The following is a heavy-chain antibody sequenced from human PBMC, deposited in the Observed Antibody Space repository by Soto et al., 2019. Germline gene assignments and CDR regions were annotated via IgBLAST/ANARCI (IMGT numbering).Heavy chain of an antibody. CDR3: ARDTRGSGWFDY. CDR1: GGASDTYY. D-gene: IGHD6-19*01. J-gene: IGHJ4*02. Sequence: SDTLSLTCSVSGGASDTYYWSWIRQPAGKGLEWIGRIYPTGTSNYNPSLKSRVTMSLDTSENQFSLKLSSVTAADTALYFCARDTRGSGWFDYWGQGTLVTVSS. V-gene: IGHV4-4*07. CDR2: IYPTGTS.